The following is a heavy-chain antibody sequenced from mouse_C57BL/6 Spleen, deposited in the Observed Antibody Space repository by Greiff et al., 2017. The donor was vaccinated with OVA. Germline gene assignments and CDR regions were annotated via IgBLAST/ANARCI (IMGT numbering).Heavy chain of an antibody. J-gene: IGHJ2*01. CDR3: AREDTTVVDYFDY. CDR1: GFTFSDYY. Sequence: EVKVVESEGGLVQPGSSMKLSCTASGFTFSDYYMAWVRQVPEKGLEWVANINYDGSSTYYLDSLKSRFIISRDNAKNILYLQMSSLKSEDTATYYCAREDTTVVDYFDYWGQGTTLTVSS. V-gene: IGHV5-16*01. D-gene: IGHD1-1*01. CDR2: INYDGSST.